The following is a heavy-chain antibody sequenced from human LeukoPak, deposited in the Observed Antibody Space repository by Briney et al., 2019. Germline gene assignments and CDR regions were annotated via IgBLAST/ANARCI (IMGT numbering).Heavy chain of an antibody. CDR1: GYTLTELS. D-gene: IGHD3-22*01. J-gene: IGHJ5*02. CDR2: FDPEDGET. CDR3: ATPHSRFDSGGYYYR. V-gene: IGHV1-24*01. Sequence: ASVKASCKVSGYTLTELSMHWVRQAPGKGLEWMGGFDPEDGETIYAQKFQGRVTMTEDTSTDTAYMELSSLRSEDTAVYYCATPHSRFDSGGYYYRWGQGTLVTVSS.